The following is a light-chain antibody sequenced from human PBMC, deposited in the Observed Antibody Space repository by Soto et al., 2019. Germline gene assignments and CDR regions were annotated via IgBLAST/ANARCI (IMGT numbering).Light chain of an antibody. V-gene: IGKV4-1*01. CDR3: QQYYSTPRT. CDR1: QSVLYSSNNKNY. J-gene: IGKJ4*01. CDR2: WAS. Sequence: DIVMTQSPESLAVSLGERATINCKSSQSVLYSSNNKNYLAWYQQKPGQPPKLLIYWASTRESGVPDRFSGSGPGTDFTLTISSLQAEDVAVYYCQQYYSTPRTFGGGTKVEIK.